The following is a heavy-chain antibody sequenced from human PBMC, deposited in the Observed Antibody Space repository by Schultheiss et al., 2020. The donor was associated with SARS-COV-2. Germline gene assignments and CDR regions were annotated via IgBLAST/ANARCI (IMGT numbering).Heavy chain of an antibody. CDR2: VYPGDSDT. CDR1: GFSFITHG. D-gene: IGHD3-9*01. CDR3: ARRSDILTGYYSLDY. J-gene: IGHJ4*02. Sequence: GESLKISCKGSGFSFITHGIGWVRQMPGKGLEWMGTVYPGDSDTKYSPSFQGQVTISADKSISTAYLQWISLKASDTAMYYCARRSDILTGYYSLDYWGQGTLVTVSS. V-gene: IGHV5-51*01.